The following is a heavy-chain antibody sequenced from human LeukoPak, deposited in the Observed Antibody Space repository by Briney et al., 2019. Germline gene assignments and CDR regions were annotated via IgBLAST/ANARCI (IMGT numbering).Heavy chain of an antibody. V-gene: IGHV1-2*02. CDR2: INPNSGDT. CDR1: GYTYTRYY. Sequence: ASVKDSRQASGYTYTRYYMHWVRQPPGKELEWMGWINPNSGDTNYAQKFQGRVTMTRDKSISTAYMELSGLRSDDTAMYYCARSSGYYYYYGMDFWGQGTTVTVSS. CDR3: ARSSGYYYYYGMDF. D-gene: IGHD3-22*01. J-gene: IGHJ6*02.